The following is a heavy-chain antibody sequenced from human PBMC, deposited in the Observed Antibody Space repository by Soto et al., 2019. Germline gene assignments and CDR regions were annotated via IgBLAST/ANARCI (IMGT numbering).Heavy chain of an antibody. Sequence: ASVKVSCKASGYTFTSYDINWVRQATGQGLEWMGWMNPNSGNTGYAQKFQGRDNSKNTLYLQMNSLRAEDTAVYYCARDTGHSSSWYDPPIPDYWGQGTLVTVSS. CDR1: GYTFTSYD. V-gene: IGHV1-8*01. D-gene: IGHD6-13*01. CDR2: MNPNSGNT. CDR3: ARDTGHSSSWYDPPIPDY. J-gene: IGHJ4*02.